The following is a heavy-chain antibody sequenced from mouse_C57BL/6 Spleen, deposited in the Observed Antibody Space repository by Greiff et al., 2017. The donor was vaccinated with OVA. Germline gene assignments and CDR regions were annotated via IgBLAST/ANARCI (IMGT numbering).Heavy chain of an antibody. CDR2: IYPGNSDT. CDR3: TGGDYGNYLFAY. CDR1: GYTFTSYW. J-gene: IGHJ3*01. V-gene: IGHV1-5*01. Sequence: EVQLQQSGTVLARPGASVKMSCKTSGYTFTSYWMHWVKQRPGQGLEWIGAIYPGNSDTSYNQKFKGKAKLTAVTSASTAYMELSSLTNEDSAVYYCTGGDYGNYLFAYWGQGTLVTVSA. D-gene: IGHD2-1*01.